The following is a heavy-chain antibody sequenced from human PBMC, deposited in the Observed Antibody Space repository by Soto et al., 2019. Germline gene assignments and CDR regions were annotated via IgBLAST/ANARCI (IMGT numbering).Heavy chain of an antibody. CDR2: ISYSGDT. CDR1: GGSINSGGYY. D-gene: IGHD3-10*01. V-gene: IGHV4-31*03. Sequence: QVHLREPGPGLLKPSQTLSLTCTVSGGSINSGGYYWSWVRQHPVRGLDYIGYISYSGDTYYNPCIRRRATISLDTSKNEFSLNLSSVSDADTAVYYCARGILGFGVTYLDYWGQGTLVTVS. J-gene: IGHJ4*02. CDR3: ARGILGFGVTYLDY.